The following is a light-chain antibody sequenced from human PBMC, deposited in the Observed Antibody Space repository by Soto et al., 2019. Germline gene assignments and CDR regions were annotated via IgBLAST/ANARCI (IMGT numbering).Light chain of an antibody. CDR1: QRISSY. CDR2: AAS. CDR3: QQSYSPPYT. J-gene: IGKJ2*01. Sequence: IQMTQSPSPLSASVGDRVTITCRASQRISSYLNWYQHKPGKAPELLIYAASSLQSGVPSRFSGGGSGTDFALTISSLQPEDFGTYYCQQSYSPPYTFGEGTKMEIK. V-gene: IGKV1-39*01.